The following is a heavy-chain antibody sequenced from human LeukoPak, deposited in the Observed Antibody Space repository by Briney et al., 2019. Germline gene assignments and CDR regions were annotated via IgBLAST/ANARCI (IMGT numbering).Heavy chain of an antibody. D-gene: IGHD3-22*01. Sequence: ASVTVSCKASGYTFTSYDINWVRQTTGQGLEWMGWMSPNSGNTGYAQKFQGRVTMTRNTSISTAYMELSSLRSEDTAVYYCARGRRISSGYSYWGQGTLVTVSS. CDR2: MSPNSGNT. V-gene: IGHV1-8*01. CDR1: GYTFTSYD. J-gene: IGHJ4*02. CDR3: ARGRRISSGYSY.